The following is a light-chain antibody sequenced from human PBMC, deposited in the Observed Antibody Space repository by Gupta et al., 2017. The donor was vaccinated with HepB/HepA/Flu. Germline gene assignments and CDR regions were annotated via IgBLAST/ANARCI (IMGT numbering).Light chain of an antibody. CDR1: NFNLGSKI. Sequence: QSVLTQPPSASGTTGQTVSISCSASNFNLGSKIVNWYPQFPGAAPKLLIYANTQRPSGVPARFSGSKSGTSASLAISGLQSEDEAGYYCTAWDDTLNGYVFGTGTKVNVL. CDR3: TAWDDTLNGYV. J-gene: IGLJ1*01. V-gene: IGLV1-44*01. CDR2: ANT.